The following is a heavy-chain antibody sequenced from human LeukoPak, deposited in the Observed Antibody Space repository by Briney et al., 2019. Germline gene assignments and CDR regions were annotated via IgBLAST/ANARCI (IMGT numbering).Heavy chain of an antibody. CDR1: GYTFTGYY. J-gene: IGHJ4*02. D-gene: IGHD2-2*01. CDR2: INPNSGGT. Sequence: ASVKVSCKASGYTFTGYYMHWVRQAPGQGLEWMGWINPNSGGTNYAQKFQGRVTMTRDTSISTAYMELSRLRSDDTAVYYCARAPTSEPAAIGYWGQGTLVTVSS. V-gene: IGHV1-2*02. CDR3: ARAPTSEPAAIGY.